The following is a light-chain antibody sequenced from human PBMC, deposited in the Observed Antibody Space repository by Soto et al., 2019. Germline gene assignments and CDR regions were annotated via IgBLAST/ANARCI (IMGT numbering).Light chain of an antibody. CDR1: QSVTYNY. CDR3: QQYGSSHQA. J-gene: IGKJ4*02. CDR2: DAS. V-gene: IGKV3-20*01. Sequence: SVLTQSPGTLSLSPGEIATLSCRASQSVTYNYLAWYQQKPGQPPRLLIYDASTRATGIPARFSSSGSGTDFTLTISRLEPEESVVYYCQQYGSSHQAFGPGTKVEV.